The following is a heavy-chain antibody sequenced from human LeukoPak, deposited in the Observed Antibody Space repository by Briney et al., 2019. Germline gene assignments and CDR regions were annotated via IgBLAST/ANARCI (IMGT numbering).Heavy chain of an antibody. V-gene: IGHV4-38-2*01. CDR1: GYSISSGYY. D-gene: IGHD3-3*01. CDR3: ARHELFGVVITGWLDP. J-gene: IGHJ5*02. Sequence: PSETLSLTCAVSGYSISSGYYWGWIRQPPGNGLEWIGSIYHSGSTYYNPSLKSRVTISVDTSKNQFSLKLSSVTAADTAVYYCARHELFGVVITGWLDPWGQGTLVTVSS. CDR2: IYHSGST.